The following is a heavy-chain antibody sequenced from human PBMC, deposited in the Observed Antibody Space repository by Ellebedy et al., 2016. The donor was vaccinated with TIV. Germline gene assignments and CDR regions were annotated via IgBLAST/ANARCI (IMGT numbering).Heavy chain of an antibody. D-gene: IGHD6-19*01. V-gene: IGHV3-43*01. CDR1: GFTFDDYT. CDR3: AKDVAVAGGDTVFDY. J-gene: IGHJ4*02. Sequence: PGGSLRLSCAASGFTFDDYTMHWVRQAPGKGLEWVSLISWDGGSTYYADSVKGRFTISRDNSKNSLYLQMNSLRTEDTALYYCAKDVAVAGGDTVFDYWGQGTLVTVSS. CDR2: ISWDGGST.